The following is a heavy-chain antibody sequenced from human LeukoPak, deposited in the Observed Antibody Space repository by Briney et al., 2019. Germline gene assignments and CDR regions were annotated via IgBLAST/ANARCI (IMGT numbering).Heavy chain of an antibody. CDR1: GFTFSSYA. V-gene: IGHV3-30-3*01. D-gene: IGHD3-9*01. Sequence: GGSLRLSCAASGFTFSSYAMHWVRQAPGKGLEWVAVISYDGSNKYYADSVKGRFTISRDNSKNTLYLQMNSLRAEDTAVYYCARIDFRAHMISQYYYYYMDVWGKGTTVTVSS. CDR2: ISYDGSNK. J-gene: IGHJ6*03. CDR3: ARIDFRAHMISQYYYYYMDV.